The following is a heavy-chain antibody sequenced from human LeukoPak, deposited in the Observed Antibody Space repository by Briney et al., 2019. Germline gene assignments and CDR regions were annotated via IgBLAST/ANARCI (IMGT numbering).Heavy chain of an antibody. J-gene: IGHJ4*02. CDR3: AKGLSSGWYMALFDY. V-gene: IGHV3-30*02. CDR1: GFAFSNYG. Sequence: GGSLRLSCAASGFAFSNYGMHWVRQAPGKGLEWVALISFDGSQKYYADSVKGRFTISRDNSKNTLYLQMNSLRAEDTAVYYCAKGLSSGWYMALFDYWGQGTLVTVSS. D-gene: IGHD6-19*01. CDR2: ISFDGSQK.